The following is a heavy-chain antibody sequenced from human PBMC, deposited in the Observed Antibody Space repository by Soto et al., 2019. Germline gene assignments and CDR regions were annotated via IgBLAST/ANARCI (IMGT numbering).Heavy chain of an antibody. CDR2: IYYDGNT. Sequence: PSETLSLTCTVSGGSISSNSHYWGWIRPPPGKGLESIANIYYDGNTYYNPSLKSRVTISLDTSKNQFSLRLNSVTAADTAVYFCAREGNLGRWIQPLDSWGQGTLVTVSS. J-gene: IGHJ4*02. V-gene: IGHV4-39*02. CDR1: GGSISSNSHY. CDR3: AREGNLGRWIQPLDS. D-gene: IGHD2-2*03.